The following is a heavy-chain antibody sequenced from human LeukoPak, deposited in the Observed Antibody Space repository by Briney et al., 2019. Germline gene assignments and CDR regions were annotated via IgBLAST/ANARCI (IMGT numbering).Heavy chain of an antibody. Sequence: GGSLRLSCAASGFTFSSYSMNWVRQAPGKGLEWVSSISSSSSYIYYADSVKGRFTFSRDNSKNTLYLQMNSLRAEDTAVYFCARRGAAGSYLGYFDTWGQGTLVTVSS. CDR1: GFTFSSYS. J-gene: IGHJ4*02. CDR3: ARRGAAGSYLGYFDT. D-gene: IGHD3-10*01. V-gene: IGHV3-21*04. CDR2: ISSSSSYI.